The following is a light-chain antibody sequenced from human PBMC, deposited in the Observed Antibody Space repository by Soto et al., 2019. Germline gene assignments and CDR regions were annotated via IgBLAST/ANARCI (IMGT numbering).Light chain of an antibody. CDR1: SSNIGAEYD. CDR3: QSYDSSLTTFV. CDR2: GDN. V-gene: IGLV1-40*01. Sequence: SGLTQPPSVSGAPGRRVSISCTGSSSNIGAEYDVHWYQQLPGTAPKRLIYGDNNRPSGVPDRFSGSKSGTSASLAITGLQPEDEADYYCQSYDSSLTTFVFGTGTKVTVL. J-gene: IGLJ1*01.